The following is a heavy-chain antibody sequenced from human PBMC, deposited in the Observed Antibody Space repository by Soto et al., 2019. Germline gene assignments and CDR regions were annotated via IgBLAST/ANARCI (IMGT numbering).Heavy chain of an antibody. D-gene: IGHD3-10*01. CDR3: ARDYGSGDHHFDY. V-gene: IGHV4-30-4*01. CDR1: GGSISSGDYY. CDR2: IYYSGST. J-gene: IGHJ4*02. Sequence: SSETLSLTCTVSGGSISSGDYYWSWIRQPPGKGLEWIGYIYYSGSTYYNPSLKSRVTISVDTSKNQFSLKLSSVTAADTAVYYCARDYGSGDHHFDYWGQGTLVTVSS.